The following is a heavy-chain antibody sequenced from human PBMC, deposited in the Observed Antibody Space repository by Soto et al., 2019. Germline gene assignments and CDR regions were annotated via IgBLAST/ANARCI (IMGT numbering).Heavy chain of an antibody. CDR2: ISYDGSNK. V-gene: IGHV3-30*18. J-gene: IGHJ4*02. CDR1: GFTFSSYG. Sequence: QVQLVESGGGVVQPGRSLRLSCAASGFTFSSYGMHWVRQAPGKGLEWVAVISYDGSNKYYADSVKGRFTISRDNSKITLYLQMNSLRAEDTAVYYCAKDKILTCYYPGNYFDYWGQGTLVTVSS. D-gene: IGHD3-9*01. CDR3: AKDKILTCYYPGNYFDY.